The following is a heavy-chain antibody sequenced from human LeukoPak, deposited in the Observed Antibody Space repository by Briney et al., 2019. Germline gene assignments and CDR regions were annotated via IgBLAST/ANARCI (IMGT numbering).Heavy chain of an antibody. CDR2: ISSSGSTI. CDR3: ARSSRLTFDY. J-gene: IGHJ4*02. Sequence: GGSLRLSCTASGFTFGDYAMNWFRQAPGKGLEWVSYISSSGSTIYYADSVKGRFTISRDNAKNSLYLQMNSLRAEDTAVYYCARSSRLTFDYWGQGTLVTVSS. D-gene: IGHD6-6*01. CDR1: GFTFGDYA. V-gene: IGHV3-11*04.